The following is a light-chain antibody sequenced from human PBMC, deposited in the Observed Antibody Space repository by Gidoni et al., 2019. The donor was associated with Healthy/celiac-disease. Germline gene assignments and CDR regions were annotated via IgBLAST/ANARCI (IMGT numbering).Light chain of an antibody. CDR1: SSNIGSNY. CDR3: AAWDDSLSVYWV. CDR2: RNN. Sequence: QRVTITCSGSSSNIGSNYVYWYQQLPGTAPKLLIYRNNQRPSGVPDRFSGSQSGTSASLAISGLRSEDEADYYCAAWDDSLSVYWVFGGGTKLTVL. J-gene: IGLJ3*02. V-gene: IGLV1-47*01.